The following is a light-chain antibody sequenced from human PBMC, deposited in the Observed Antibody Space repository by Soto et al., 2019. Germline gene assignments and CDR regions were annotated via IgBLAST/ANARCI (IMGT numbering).Light chain of an antibody. J-gene: IGKJ4*01. V-gene: IGKV1-39*01. CDR2: AAS. CDR3: QQSYTKPFT. CDR1: QSISTY. Sequence: DIQMTQSPSSLSASIGDRVTITCRASQSISTYLNWYQQKPGKAPNLLIYAASSLQTGVPSRFSGSGSGTDFTLTISSLQPEDVATDSCQQSYTKPFTFGGGTKMESK.